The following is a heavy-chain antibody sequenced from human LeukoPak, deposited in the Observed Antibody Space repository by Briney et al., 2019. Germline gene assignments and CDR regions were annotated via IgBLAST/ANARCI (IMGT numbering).Heavy chain of an antibody. D-gene: IGHD6-13*01. CDR1: GFTFSSYG. J-gene: IGHJ6*03. V-gene: IGHV3-23*01. CDR3: AREGFASSWLYYYYYMDV. Sequence: GGSLRLSCVASGFTFSSYGMSWVRQAPGKGLEWVSAISGSGGSTYYADSVRGRFTISRDNSKNGLYLQMNSLRPDDTAIYYCAREGFASSWLYYYYYMDVWGKGTTVTVSS. CDR2: ISGSGGST.